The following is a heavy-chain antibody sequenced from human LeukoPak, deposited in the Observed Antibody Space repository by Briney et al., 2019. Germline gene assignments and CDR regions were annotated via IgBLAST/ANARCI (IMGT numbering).Heavy chain of an antibody. D-gene: IGHD3-22*01. V-gene: IGHV3-21*01. CDR2: ISSSSSYI. J-gene: IGHJ4*02. CDR1: GFTFSSYS. CDR3: ARGDPYYYDSSGYRSWDY. Sequence: PGGSLRLSCAASGFTFSSYSMNWVRQAPGKGLEWVSSISSSSSYIYYADSVKGRFTISRDNVKNSLYLQMNSLRAEDTAVYYCARGDPYYYDSSGYRSWDYWGQGTLVTVSS.